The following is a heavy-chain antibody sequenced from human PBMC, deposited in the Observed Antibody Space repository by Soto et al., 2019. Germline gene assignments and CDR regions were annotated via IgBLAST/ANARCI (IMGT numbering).Heavy chain of an antibody. D-gene: IGHD3-3*01. V-gene: IGHV3-30-3*01. CDR1: GFTFSSYA. CDR2: ISYDGSNK. Sequence: QVQLVESGGGVVQPGRSLRLSCTASGFTFSSYAMHWVRQAPGKGLEWVAVISYDGSNKYYADSVKGRFTISRDNSKNTVYLQMNSLRAVDTAVYYCARDKRDLRFLEWSYYFAYWGQGTLVTVSS. J-gene: IGHJ4*02. CDR3: ARDKRDLRFLEWSYYFAY.